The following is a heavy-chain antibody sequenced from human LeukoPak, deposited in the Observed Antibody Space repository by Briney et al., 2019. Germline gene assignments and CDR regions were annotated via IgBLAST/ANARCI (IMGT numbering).Heavy chain of an antibody. V-gene: IGHV1-18*01. Sequence: ASVKVSCKASGYTFTSYGISWVRQAPGQGLEWMGWISAYNGNTNYAQKLQGRVTMTTDTSTSTAYMELRSLRSEDTAVYYCARGTGCTGGSCSYYGMDVWGQGTTVTVSS. CDR2: ISAYNGNT. CDR3: ARGTGCTGGSCSYYGMDV. D-gene: IGHD2-15*01. J-gene: IGHJ6*02. CDR1: GYTFTSYG.